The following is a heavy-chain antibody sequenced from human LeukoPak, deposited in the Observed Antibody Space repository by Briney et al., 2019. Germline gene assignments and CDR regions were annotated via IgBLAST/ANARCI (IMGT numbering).Heavy chain of an antibody. D-gene: IGHD6-13*01. V-gene: IGHV4-34*01. Sequence: RSGGSLRLSCAASGFTFSSYAMSWIRQPPGKGLEWIGEINHSGSTYYNPSLKSRVTISVDTSKNQFSLQLSSVTAADTAVYYCAKVIKGGPSYSSSWYPTPTWFDPWGQGTLVTVSS. CDR1: GFTFSSYA. J-gene: IGHJ5*02. CDR3: AKVIKGGPSYSSSWYPTPTWFDP. CDR2: INHSGST.